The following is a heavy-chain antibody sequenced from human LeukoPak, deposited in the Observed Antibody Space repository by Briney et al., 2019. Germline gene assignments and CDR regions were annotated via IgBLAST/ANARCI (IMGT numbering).Heavy chain of an antibody. Sequence: SETLSLTCTVSGGSISSYYWSWIRQPPPQGLELIGYIYYSGSTDYNPSLNSRVTISVDTSKNQFSLKLSPVTAADTAVYYCAREGVTKYYFDYWGQGTLVSVSS. CDR1: GGSISSYY. J-gene: IGHJ4*02. V-gene: IGHV4-59*01. CDR3: AREGVTKYYFDY. D-gene: IGHD4-11*01. CDR2: IYYSGST.